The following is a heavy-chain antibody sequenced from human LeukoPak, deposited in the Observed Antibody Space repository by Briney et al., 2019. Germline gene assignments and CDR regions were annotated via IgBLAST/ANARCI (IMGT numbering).Heavy chain of an antibody. CDR1: GGSISSSSYY. J-gene: IGHJ6*03. CDR2: IYYSGST. CDR3: AKLPDYYYMDV. Sequence: SETLSLTCTVSGGSISSSSYYWGWIRQPPGKGLEWIGSIYYSGSTYYNPSLKSRVTISVDTSKNQFSLKLSSVTAADTAVYYCAKLPDYYYMDVWAKGPRSPSP. V-gene: IGHV4-39*01.